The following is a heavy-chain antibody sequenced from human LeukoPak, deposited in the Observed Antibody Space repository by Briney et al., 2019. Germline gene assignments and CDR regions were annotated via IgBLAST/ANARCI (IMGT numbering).Heavy chain of an antibody. V-gene: IGHV4-59*08. CDR1: GGSISSYY. D-gene: IGHD3-10*01. CDR2: IYYSGST. CDR3: ASVRRGFGESSKYYAYYYMGV. J-gene: IGHJ6*03. Sequence: SETLSLTCTVSGGSISSYYWSWIRQPPGKGLEWIGYIYYSGSTNYNPSLKSRVTISVDTSKNQFSLKLSSVTAADTAVYYCASVRRGFGESSKYYAYYYMGVWGKGTMVTISS.